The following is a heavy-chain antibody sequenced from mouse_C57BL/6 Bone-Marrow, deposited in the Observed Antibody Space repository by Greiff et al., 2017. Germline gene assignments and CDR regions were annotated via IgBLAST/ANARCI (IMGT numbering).Heavy chain of an antibody. Sequence: VQLQQSGAELVRPWASVTLSCQASGYTFTDYEMHWVKQTPVHGLEWIGAIDPETGGTAYNQKFKGKAILTADKTSSTAYMELRSLTSEDSAVYYCTSGSSSFAYWGQGTLVTVAA. CDR3: TSGSSSFAY. J-gene: IGHJ3*01. D-gene: IGHD1-1*01. CDR1: GYTFTDYE. CDR2: IDPETGGT. V-gene: IGHV1-15*01.